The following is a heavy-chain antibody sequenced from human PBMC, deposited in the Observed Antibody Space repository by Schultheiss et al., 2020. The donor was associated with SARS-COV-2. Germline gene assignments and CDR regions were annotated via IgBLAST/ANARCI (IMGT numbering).Heavy chain of an antibody. CDR1: GFTFGDYA. Sequence: GGSLRLSCTASGFTFGDYAMSWVRQAPGKGLEWVGFIRSKAYGGTTEYAASVKGRFTISRDDSKSIAYLQMNSLKTEDTAVYYCTRDIAVAGPEGYYFDYWGQGTLVTVSS. CDR3: TRDIAVAGPEGYYFDY. V-gene: IGHV3-49*04. J-gene: IGHJ4*02. CDR2: IRSKAYGGTT. D-gene: IGHD6-19*01.